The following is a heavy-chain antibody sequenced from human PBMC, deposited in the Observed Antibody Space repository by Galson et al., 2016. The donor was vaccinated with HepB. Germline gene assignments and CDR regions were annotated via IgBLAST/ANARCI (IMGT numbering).Heavy chain of an antibody. CDR3: ARGTDIVLVGLDLDI. CDR1: GGSITSTNYY. J-gene: IGHJ3*02. CDR2: VFYSGTT. Sequence: SETLSLTCAVSGGSITSTNYYWVWIRQSPGKGLDWIGSVFYSGTTYYNPSLRSRVTIFVDTSKNQFSLRLTSVTAADTGVYYCARGTDIVLVGLDLDIWGHGTMVTVSS. V-gene: IGHV4-39*07. D-gene: IGHD2-8*02.